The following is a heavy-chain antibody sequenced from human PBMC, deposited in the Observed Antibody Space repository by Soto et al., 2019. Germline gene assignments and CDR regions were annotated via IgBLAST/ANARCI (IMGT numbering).Heavy chain of an antibody. J-gene: IGHJ4*02. Sequence: QVQLVQSGGGVVQPGRSLRLSCAASGVSFTSYGMHWIRQAPGKGLEWVALISSDGTDTYYADSVKGRFTISRDNSKNTLYLPMSSLRAEDTAVYYCAKDRRDGYKWSDYWGQGTRVAVSS. D-gene: IGHD1-1*01. CDR2: ISSDGTDT. CDR1: GVSFTSYG. CDR3: AKDRRDGYKWSDY. V-gene: IGHV3-30*18.